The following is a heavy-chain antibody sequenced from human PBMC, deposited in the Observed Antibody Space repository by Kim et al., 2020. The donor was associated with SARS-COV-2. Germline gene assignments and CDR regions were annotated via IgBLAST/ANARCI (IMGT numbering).Heavy chain of an antibody. Sequence: GGSLRLSCAASGFTFSSYEMNWVRQAPGKGLEWVSYISSSGSTIYYADSVKGRFTISRDNAKNSLYLQMNSLRAEDTAVYYCARDRYYYDSSGYYYVRDAFDIWGQGTMVTVSS. D-gene: IGHD3-22*01. CDR1: GFTFSSYE. V-gene: IGHV3-48*03. J-gene: IGHJ3*02. CDR3: ARDRYYYDSSGYYYVRDAFDI. CDR2: ISSSGSTI.